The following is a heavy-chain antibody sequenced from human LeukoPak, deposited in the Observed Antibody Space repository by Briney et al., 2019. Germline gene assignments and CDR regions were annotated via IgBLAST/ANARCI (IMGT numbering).Heavy chain of an antibody. Sequence: SETLSLTCTVSGGSISSYYWSWIRQPPGKGLEWIGYIYHSGSTYYNPSLKSRVTISVDRSKNQFSLKLSSVTAADTAVYYCARSTPNSAFDYWGQGTLVTVSS. D-gene: IGHD4-23*01. CDR2: IYHSGST. J-gene: IGHJ4*02. V-gene: IGHV4-59*12. CDR3: ARSTPNSAFDY. CDR1: GGSISSYY.